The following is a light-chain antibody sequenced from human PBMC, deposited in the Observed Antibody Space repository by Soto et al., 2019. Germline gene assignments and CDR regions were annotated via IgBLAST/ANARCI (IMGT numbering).Light chain of an antibody. Sequence: QSVLTQPASVSGSPGQSITISCTGTSSDVGGYNYVSWYQQHPGKAPKLMIYEVSNRPSGVSNRFSGSKSGNTASLTISGLQAEDEADYYCSSYTSSSTLGYVFGTGTKLIVL. CDR3: SSYTSSSTLGYV. V-gene: IGLV2-14*01. CDR2: EVS. J-gene: IGLJ1*01. CDR1: SSDVGGYNY.